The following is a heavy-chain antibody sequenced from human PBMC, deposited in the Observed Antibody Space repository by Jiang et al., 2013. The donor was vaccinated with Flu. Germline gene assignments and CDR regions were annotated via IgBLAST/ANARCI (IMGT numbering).Heavy chain of an antibody. J-gene: IGHJ5*02. Sequence: APGQGLEWMGWINTNTGNPTYAQGFTGRFVFSLDTSVSTAYLQICSLKAEDTAVYYCARDDFFYDILTGYYWGNWFDPWGQGTLVTVSS. CDR2: INTNTGNP. D-gene: IGHD3-9*01. V-gene: IGHV7-4-1*01. CDR3: ARDDFFYDILTGYYWGNWFDP.